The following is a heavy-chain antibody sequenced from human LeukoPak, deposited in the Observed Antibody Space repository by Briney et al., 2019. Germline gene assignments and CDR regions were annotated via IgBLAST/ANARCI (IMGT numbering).Heavy chain of an antibody. CDR2: VKQVGREK. CDR3: ARGGATTFGLWGNAFDI. V-gene: IGHV3-7*01. J-gene: IGHJ3*02. CDR1: GFTFSSYW. D-gene: IGHD3-3*01. Sequence: PGGSLRLFCSASGFTFSSYWMTGVGQAAGRGGEGVAKVKQVGREKYYVDSVKGRFTISRDNAQNSVYLQMNSLRAEDTAISYCARGGATTFGLWGNAFDIWGQGTMVIVSS.